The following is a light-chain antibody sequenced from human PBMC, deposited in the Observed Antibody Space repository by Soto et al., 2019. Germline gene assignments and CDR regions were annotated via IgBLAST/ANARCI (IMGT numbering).Light chain of an antibody. CDR2: DAS. Sequence: DIQMTQAPSTLSASVGDRVTITCRASQSISYWLAWYQQKPVKAPNRLIYDASNLESGVPSRFSGSGFGTAFTLTLRSLQPDDFATYYCQQYNSYSWTFRQGTKVDLK. CDR3: QQYNSYSWT. J-gene: IGKJ1*01. V-gene: IGKV1-5*01. CDR1: QSISYW.